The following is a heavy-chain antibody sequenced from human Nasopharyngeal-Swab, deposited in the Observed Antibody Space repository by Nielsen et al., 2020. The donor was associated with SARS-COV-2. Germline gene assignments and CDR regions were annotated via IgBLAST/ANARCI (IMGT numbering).Heavy chain of an antibody. CDR3: AKAVGAITIFGVVIKKAHGMDV. CDR2: IYSGGSST. J-gene: IGHJ6*02. Sequence: VRQAPGKGLEWVSVIYSGGSSTYYADSVKGRFTISRDNSKNTLHLQMNSLRAEDTAVYYCAKAVGAITIFGVVIKKAHGMDVWGQGTTVTVSS. V-gene: IGHV3-23*03. D-gene: IGHD3-3*01.